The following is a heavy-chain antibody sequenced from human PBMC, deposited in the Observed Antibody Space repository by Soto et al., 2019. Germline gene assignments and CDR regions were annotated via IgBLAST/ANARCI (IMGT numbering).Heavy chain of an antibody. D-gene: IGHD2-2*01. J-gene: IGHJ6*02. CDR3: ARDPGSGVVPAEMGSYYYGMDV. CDR1: GFTFSSYS. V-gene: IGHV3-21*01. Sequence: AGGSLRLSCAASGFTFSSYSMNWVRQAPGKGLEWVSSISSSSSYIYYADSVKGRFTISRDNAKNSLYLQMNSLRAEDTAVYYCARDPGSGVVPAEMGSYYYGMDVWGQGTTVTVSS. CDR2: ISSSSSYI.